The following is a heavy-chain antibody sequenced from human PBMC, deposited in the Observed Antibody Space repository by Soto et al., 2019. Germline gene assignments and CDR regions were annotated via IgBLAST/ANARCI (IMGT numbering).Heavy chain of an antibody. CDR2: RKQDGSEK. V-gene: IGHV3-7*01. CDR3: ARDKGGIYGSGSYPDY. Sequence: EVQLVESGGGLVQPGGSLRLSCAASGFTFSSYWMSWVRQAPGKGLEWVANRKQDGSEKYYVDAVKGRFTISRDNAKNSLYLQMNSLRAEATAVYYCARDKGGIYGSGSYPDYWGQGTLVTVSS. D-gene: IGHD3-10*01. CDR1: GFTFSSYW. J-gene: IGHJ4*02.